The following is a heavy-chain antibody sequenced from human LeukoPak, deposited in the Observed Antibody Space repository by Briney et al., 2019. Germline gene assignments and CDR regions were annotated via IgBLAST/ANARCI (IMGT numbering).Heavy chain of an antibody. D-gene: IGHD1-26*01. V-gene: IGHV3-11*04. J-gene: IGHJ6*03. CDR3: AKDRDSGSYYMDV. Sequence: TTGGSLRLSCAASGFTFTDYYMTWIRQAPGKGLEWISYITSSGTIIYYADSVKGRFTISRDNSKNTLYLQMNSLRAEDTAVYYCAKDRDSGSYYMDVWAKGPRSPSP. CDR1: GFTFTDYY. CDR2: ITSSGTII.